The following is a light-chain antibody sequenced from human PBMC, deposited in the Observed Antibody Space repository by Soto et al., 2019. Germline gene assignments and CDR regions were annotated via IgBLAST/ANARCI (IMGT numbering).Light chain of an antibody. CDR1: QTVSSN. Sequence: EVVMTQSPETLSVSPGETATLSCRASQTVSSNLAWYQQKRGQAPRLLIYGASTRATSSPARFIGSGSGTEFTLTISSLRSEDFAVYYCQQYDKWVTFGPGTKVDLK. CDR3: QQYDKWVT. J-gene: IGKJ3*01. V-gene: IGKV3-15*01. CDR2: GAS.